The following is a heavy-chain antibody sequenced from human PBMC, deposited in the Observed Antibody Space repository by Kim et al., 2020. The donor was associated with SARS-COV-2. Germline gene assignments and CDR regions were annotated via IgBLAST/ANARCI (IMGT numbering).Heavy chain of an antibody. CDR1: GFTFSSYW. J-gene: IGHJ4*02. CDR3: AGYDSSGYYPGDLDY. V-gene: IGHV3-7*01. Sequence: GGSLRLSCAASGFTFSSYWMSWVRQAPGKGLEWVANIKQDGSEKYYVDSVKGRFTISRDNAKNSLYLQMNSLRAEDTAVYYCAGYDSSGYYPGDLDYWGQGTLVTVSS. D-gene: IGHD3-22*01. CDR2: IKQDGSEK.